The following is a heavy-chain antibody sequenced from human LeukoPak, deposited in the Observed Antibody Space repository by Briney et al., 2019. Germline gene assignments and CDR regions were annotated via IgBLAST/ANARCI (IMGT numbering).Heavy chain of an antibody. CDR1: GYTFTAYY. CDR3: ARDLVRMGTAAAGTGFDY. Sequence: ASVKVSCKAPGYTFTAYYVHWVRQAPGHGLAWMGWINPNSGGSNYSQSFQGRVTMPRDTSISTAYMELSRLRSDDTALYYCARDLVRMGTAAAGTGFDYWGQGTLVTVSS. D-gene: IGHD6-13*01. CDR2: INPNSGGS. J-gene: IGHJ4*01. V-gene: IGHV1-2*02.